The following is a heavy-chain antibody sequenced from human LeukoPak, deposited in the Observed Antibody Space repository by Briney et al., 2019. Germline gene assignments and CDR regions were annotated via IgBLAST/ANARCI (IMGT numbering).Heavy chain of an antibody. V-gene: IGHV3-15*01. D-gene: IGHD3-22*01. CDR1: GFTFSNAW. CDR2: VKSKADGGTT. CDR3: TTGDSSSPL. J-gene: IGHJ4*02. Sequence: GGSLRLACAASGFTFSNAWMNWVRQAPGKGLEWVGRVKSKADGGTTEYAAPVKGRFTISRDDSKNTLYLQMNSLKTEDAAVYYCTTGDSSSPLWGQGTLVTVSS.